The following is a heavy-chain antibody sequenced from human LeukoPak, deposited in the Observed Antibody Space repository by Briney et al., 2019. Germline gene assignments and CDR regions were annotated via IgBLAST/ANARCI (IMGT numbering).Heavy chain of an antibody. CDR1: GYSISSGYY. V-gene: IGHV4-38-2*01. CDR3: ARLSSGDFDY. J-gene: IGHJ4*02. Sequence: PSETLSLTCAVSGYSISSGYYWGWIRQPPGKGLEWIGSIYHSGSTYYNPSLKSRVTISVDTSKNQFSLKLSSVTAADTAVYYCARLSSGDFDYWGQGTLVTVSS. CDR2: IYHSGST. D-gene: IGHD3-22*01.